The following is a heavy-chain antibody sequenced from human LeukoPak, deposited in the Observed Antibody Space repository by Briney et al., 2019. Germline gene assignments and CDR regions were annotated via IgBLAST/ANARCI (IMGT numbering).Heavy chain of an antibody. CDR3: AGRPDTAVVPIFDY. V-gene: IGHV1-2*02. CDR2: INPNSGGT. CDR1: GYTFTGYY. J-gene: IGHJ4*02. D-gene: IGHD3-22*01. Sequence: GASVKVSCKASGYTFTGYYMHWVRQAPGQGLEWMGWINPNSGGTNYAQKFQGRVTMTGDTSISTVYMELSRLSSDDTAVYFCAGRPDTAVVPIFDYWGQGTLVTISS.